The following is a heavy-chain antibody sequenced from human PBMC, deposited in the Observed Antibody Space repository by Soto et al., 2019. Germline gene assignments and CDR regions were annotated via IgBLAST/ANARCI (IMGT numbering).Heavy chain of an antibody. J-gene: IGHJ4*02. D-gene: IGHD3-3*01. V-gene: IGHV3-48*02. Sequence: EVQVVDSVGGLVQPGGSLRLSCAASGFTFSSNSMNWFRQAPWKVLEWISYISSSSSTIYADSVKGRFTISRDNAKNSLYLQMNSLREEDTAVYYCARVIWSGHLTSDLWGQGTLVTVSS. CDR3: ARVIWSGHLTSDL. CDR1: GFTFSSNS. CDR2: ISSSSSTI.